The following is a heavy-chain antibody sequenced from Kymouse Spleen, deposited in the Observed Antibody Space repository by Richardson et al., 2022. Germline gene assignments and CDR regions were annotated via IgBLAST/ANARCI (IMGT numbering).Heavy chain of an antibody. Sequence: EVQLVESGGGLVKPGGSLRLSCAASGFTFSSYSMNWVRQAPGKGLEWVSSISSSSSYIYYADSVKGRFTISRDNAKNSLYLQMNSLRAEDTAVYYCARGNGVGAYWYFDLWGRGTLVTVSS. J-gene: IGHJ2*01. CDR2: ISSSSSYI. CDR1: GFTFSSYS. CDR3: ARGNGVGAYWYFDL. V-gene: IGHV3-21*03. D-gene: IGHD1-26*01.